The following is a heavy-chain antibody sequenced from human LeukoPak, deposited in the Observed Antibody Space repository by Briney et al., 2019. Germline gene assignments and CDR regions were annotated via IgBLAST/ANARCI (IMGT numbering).Heavy chain of an antibody. Sequence: GGSLRLSCAASGFTFSSYAMNWFRQAPGKGLEWVSAILDSGGATYYADSVRGRFTISRDNSKNTLYLQMNGLRAEDTAVYFCARDLAESYLFDYWGQGTLVTVSS. CDR2: ILDSGGAT. J-gene: IGHJ4*02. D-gene: IGHD3-10*01. CDR1: GFTFSSYA. CDR3: ARDLAESYLFDY. V-gene: IGHV3-23*01.